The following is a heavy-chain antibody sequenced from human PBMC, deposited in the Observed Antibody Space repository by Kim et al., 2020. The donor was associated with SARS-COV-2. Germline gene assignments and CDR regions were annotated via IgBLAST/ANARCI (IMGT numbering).Heavy chain of an antibody. CDR2: INGDGTIT. J-gene: IGHJ4*02. V-gene: IGHV3-74*03. CDR3: VRFDGGY. D-gene: IGHD3-9*01. CDR1: GFTFSNYW. Sequence: VGSLRLSCAASGFTFSNYWMHWARQAPGKGLVWVSRINGDGTITTYADFVRGRFTISRDNARNTVFLQMNNLRVEDTAVYYCVRFDGGYWGQGILVTVSS.